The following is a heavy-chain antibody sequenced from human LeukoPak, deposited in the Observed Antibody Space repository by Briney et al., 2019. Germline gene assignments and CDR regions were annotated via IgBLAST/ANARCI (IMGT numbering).Heavy chain of an antibody. V-gene: IGHV4-4*07. CDR1: GGSISSYY. J-gene: IGHJ4*02. CDR3: ARDRGVAYCSGGSCLTPPYDY. Sequence: SSETLSLTCTVSGGSISSYYWSWIRQPAGKGLEWIGRIYTSGSTNYNPSLKSRVTISVDTSKNQFSLKLSSVTAADTAVYYCARDRGVAYCSGGSCLTPPYDYWGQGTLVTVSS. D-gene: IGHD2-15*01. CDR2: IYTSGST.